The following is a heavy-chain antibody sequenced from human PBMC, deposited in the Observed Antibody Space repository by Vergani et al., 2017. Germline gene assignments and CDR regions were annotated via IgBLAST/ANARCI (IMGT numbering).Heavy chain of an antibody. Sequence: QVQLMQSGAEVKKPGASVKVSCKTSGYTFTSYYLHWVRQAPGQGLEWMGIINPNGGRTSYAQKFEGSLTLTRDTSTTTAFMELSTLRSEDTATYYCAAYYYDKNGAYSFDYWGQGTLVSVSS. CDR2: INPNGGRT. CDR1: GYTFTSYY. J-gene: IGHJ4*02. CDR3: AAYYYDKNGAYSFDY. V-gene: IGHV1-46*01. D-gene: IGHD3-22*01.